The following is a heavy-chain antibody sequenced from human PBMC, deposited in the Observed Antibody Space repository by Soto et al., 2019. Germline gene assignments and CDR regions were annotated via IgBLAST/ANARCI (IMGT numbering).Heavy chain of an antibody. CDR2: ISYDGSNK. V-gene: IGHV3-30*18. Sequence: GGSLRLSCAASGFTFSSYGMHWVRQAPGKGLEWVAVISYDGSNKYYADSVKGRFTISRDNSKNTLYLQMNSLRAEDTAVYYCAKDPSGGSGSYYRTYYYYYMDVWGKGTTVTVSS. CDR3: AKDPSGGSGSYYRTYYYYYMDV. CDR1: GFTFSSYG. J-gene: IGHJ6*03. D-gene: IGHD3-10*01.